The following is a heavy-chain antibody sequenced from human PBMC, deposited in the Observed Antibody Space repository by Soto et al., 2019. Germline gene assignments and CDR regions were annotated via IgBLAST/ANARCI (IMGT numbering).Heavy chain of an antibody. CDR1: GGSISSYF. CDR2: VYYTGTT. CDR3: ARDLAAVPRAFGY. D-gene: IGHD6-13*01. Sequence: SETLSLTCTVSGGSISSYFYIWVRQPPGKGLEWIGSVYYTGTTDYNPSLKSRVTISVDTSKTQFSLNLRSVTAADTAVYYCARDLAAVPRAFGYWGRGTLVTVSS. V-gene: IGHV4-59*01. J-gene: IGHJ4*02.